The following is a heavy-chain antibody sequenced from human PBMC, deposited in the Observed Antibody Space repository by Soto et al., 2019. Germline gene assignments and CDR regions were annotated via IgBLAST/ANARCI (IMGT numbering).Heavy chain of an antibody. CDR3: AKRSSSSTFDY. V-gene: IGHV3-23*01. CDR2: ISGSDDST. J-gene: IGHJ4*02. CDR1: GFTFSSYT. Sequence: EVQLLESGGGLVQPGESLRLSCAASGFTFSSYTMSWVRQAPGKGLEWVSVISGSDDSTYYADSVQGRFTISRDNSKNTLYLQTNSLGAGDTAVYYCAKRSSSSTFDYWGQGTLVTVSS. D-gene: IGHD6-6*01.